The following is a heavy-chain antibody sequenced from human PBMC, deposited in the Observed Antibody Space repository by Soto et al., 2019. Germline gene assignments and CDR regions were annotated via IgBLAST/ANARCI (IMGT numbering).Heavy chain of an antibody. CDR3: AKEARTAHIGYYYYYMDV. V-gene: IGHV3-9*01. CDR2: ISWNSGSI. Sequence: EVQLVESGGGLVQPGRSLRLSCAASGFTFDDYAMHWVRQAPGKGLEWVSGISWNSGSIGYADSVKGRFTISRDNAKNSLYLQMSSLRAEDTALYYCAKEARTAHIGYYYYYMDVWGKGTTVTVSS. D-gene: IGHD2-21*01. J-gene: IGHJ6*03. CDR1: GFTFDDYA.